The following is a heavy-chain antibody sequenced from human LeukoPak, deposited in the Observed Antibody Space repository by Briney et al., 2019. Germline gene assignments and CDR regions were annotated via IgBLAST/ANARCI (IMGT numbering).Heavy chain of an antibody. J-gene: IGHJ4*02. D-gene: IGHD3-10*01. Sequence: SETLSLTCTVSGGSISSGGYYWSWLRQHPGKGLEWIGYIYYSGSTYYNPSLKSRVTISVDTSKNQFSLKLSSVTAADTAVYYCARGRYGSGSYLLDYWGQGTLVTVSS. CDR2: IYYSGST. CDR3: ARGRYGSGSYLLDY. V-gene: IGHV4-31*03. CDR1: GGSISSGGYY.